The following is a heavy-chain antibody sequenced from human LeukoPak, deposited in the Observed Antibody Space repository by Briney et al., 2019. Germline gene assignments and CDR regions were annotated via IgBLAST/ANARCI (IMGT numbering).Heavy chain of an antibody. CDR1: GGSFRGYY. Sequence: SETLSLTCAVYGGSFRGYYWTWIRQPPGKGLEWIGEINHSGSTNYNPSLKSRVTISVDTSKNQFSLKLSSVTAADTAVYYCARGAWRRYSGYDYYYYYGMDVWGQGTTVT. CDR2: INHSGST. J-gene: IGHJ6*01. CDR3: ARGAWRRYSGYDYYYYYGMDV. D-gene: IGHD5-12*01. V-gene: IGHV4-34*01.